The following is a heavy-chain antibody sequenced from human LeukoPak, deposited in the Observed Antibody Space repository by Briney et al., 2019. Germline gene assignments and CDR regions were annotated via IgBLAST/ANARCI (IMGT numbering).Heavy chain of an antibody. CDR3: ARDPTILTGYYSLYYFDY. CDR1: GGTFSSYA. D-gene: IGHD3-9*01. V-gene: IGHV1-69*13. Sequence: SVKVSCKASGGTFSSYAISWVRQAPGQGLEWMGGIIPIFGTANYAQKFQGRVTITADESTSTAYMELSSLRSEDTAVYYCARDPTILTGYYSLYYFDYWGQGTLVTVSS. CDR2: IIPIFGTA. J-gene: IGHJ4*02.